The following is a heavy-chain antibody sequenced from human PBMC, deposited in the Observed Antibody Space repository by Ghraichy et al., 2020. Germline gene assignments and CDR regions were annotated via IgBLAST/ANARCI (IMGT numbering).Heavy chain of an antibody. CDR3: ARESNLYSSSWSPSFDY. J-gene: IGHJ4*02. D-gene: IGHD6-13*01. CDR1: GGSISSYY. CDR2: IYYSGST. V-gene: IGHV4-59*01. Sequence: SETLSLTCTVSGGSISSYYWSWIRQPPGKGLEWIGYIYYSGSTNYNPSLKSRVTISVDTSKNQFSLKLSSVTAADTAVYYCARESNLYSSSWSPSFDYWGQGTLVTVSS.